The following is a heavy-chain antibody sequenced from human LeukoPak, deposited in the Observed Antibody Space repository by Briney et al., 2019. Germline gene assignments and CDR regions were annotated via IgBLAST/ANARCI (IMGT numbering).Heavy chain of an antibody. J-gene: IGHJ4*02. CDR3: TSEFSRYSGSYCNY. CDR2: IRSKAYGGTT. CDR1: GFTFGDYA. V-gene: IGHV3-49*04. Sequence: GGSLRLSCTASGFTFGDYAMSWVRQAPGKGLEWVGFIRSKAYGGTTEYAASVKGRFTISRDDSKSIAYLQMSSLKTDDTAVYYCTSEFSRYSGSYCNYWGQGTLVTVSS. D-gene: IGHD1-26*01.